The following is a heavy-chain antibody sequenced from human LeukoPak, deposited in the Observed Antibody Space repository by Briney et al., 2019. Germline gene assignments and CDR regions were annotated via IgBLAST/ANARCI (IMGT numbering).Heavy chain of an antibody. Sequence: ASVKVSCKASGYTFTEYYMHWVRQAPGQGLEWMGWINPHSGGTNYAQKFQGRVTMTRDTSINTVYMEVSRLRSDATAVYYCARDSIYSISLYYFEYWGQGTLVTVSS. V-gene: IGHV1-2*02. CDR3: ARDSIYSISLYYFEY. D-gene: IGHD6-6*01. CDR2: INPHSGGT. CDR1: GYTFTEYY. J-gene: IGHJ4*02.